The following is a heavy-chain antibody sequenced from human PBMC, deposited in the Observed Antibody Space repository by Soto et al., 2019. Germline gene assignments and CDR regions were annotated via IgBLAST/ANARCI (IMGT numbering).Heavy chain of an antibody. Sequence: GASVKVSCKASGGTFSSYAISWVRQAPGQGLEWMGGIIPIFGTANYAQKFQGRVTITADESTSTAYMELSSLRSEDTAVYYCAIARAMVEYYFDYWGQGTLVTVSS. V-gene: IGHV1-69*13. CDR2: IIPIFGTA. CDR1: GGTFSSYA. J-gene: IGHJ4*02. CDR3: AIARAMVEYYFDY. D-gene: IGHD5-18*01.